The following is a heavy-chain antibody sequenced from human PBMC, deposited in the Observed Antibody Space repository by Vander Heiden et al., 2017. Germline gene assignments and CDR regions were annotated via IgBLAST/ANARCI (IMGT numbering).Heavy chain of an antibody. D-gene: IGHD3-22*01. CDR3: ARYRDYYDSSGYYLGFQH. CDR1: GGSFSGYY. J-gene: IGHJ1*01. V-gene: IGHV4-34*01. CDR2: INHSGST. Sequence: QVQLQQWGAGLLKPSETLSLTCAVYGGSFSGYYWSWIRQPPGKGLEWIGEINHSGSTNYNPSLKSRVTISVDTSKNQFSLKLSSVTAADTAVYYCARYRDYYDSSGYYLGFQHWGQGTLVTVSS.